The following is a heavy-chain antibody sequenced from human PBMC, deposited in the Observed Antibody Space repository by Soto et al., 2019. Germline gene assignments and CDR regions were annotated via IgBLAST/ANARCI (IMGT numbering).Heavy chain of an antibody. V-gene: IGHV4-39*01. Sequence: SETLSLTCTVSGGSISSSSYYWGWIRQPPGKGLEWIGSIYYSGSTYYNPSLKSRVTISVDTSKNQFSLKLSSVTAADTAVYYCASHYGSGNYYYYYGMDVWGQGTTVT. D-gene: IGHD3-10*01. CDR1: GGSISSSSYY. CDR2: IYYSGST. J-gene: IGHJ6*02. CDR3: ASHYGSGNYYYYYGMDV.